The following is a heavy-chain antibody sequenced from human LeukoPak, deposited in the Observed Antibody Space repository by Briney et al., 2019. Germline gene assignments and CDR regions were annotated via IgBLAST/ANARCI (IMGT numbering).Heavy chain of an antibody. J-gene: IGHJ4*02. CDR3: ASRSSSGYYS. CDR1: GGSFSGYY. CDR2: INHSGST. Sequence: SETLSLTCAVYGGSFSGYYWSWIRQPPGKGLEWIGEINHSGSTNYNPSLKSRVTISVDTSKNQFSLKLSSVTAADTAVYYCASRSSSGYYSWGQGTLVTVSS. D-gene: IGHD3-22*01. V-gene: IGHV4-34*01.